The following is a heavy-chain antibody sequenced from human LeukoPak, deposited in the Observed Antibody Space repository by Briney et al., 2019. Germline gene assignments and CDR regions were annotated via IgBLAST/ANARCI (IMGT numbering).Heavy chain of an antibody. CDR3: AKDVGSSGWYYFDY. D-gene: IGHD6-19*01. V-gene: IGHV3-30*18. Sequence: GGSLRLSCAASGFTFSSYGMHWVRQAPGKGLEWVAVISYDGSNKYYADSVKGRFTISRDNSKNTLYLQMNSLRAEDTAVYYCAKDVGSSGWYYFDYWGQGTLVTVSS. CDR1: GFTFSSYG. J-gene: IGHJ4*02. CDR2: ISYDGSNK.